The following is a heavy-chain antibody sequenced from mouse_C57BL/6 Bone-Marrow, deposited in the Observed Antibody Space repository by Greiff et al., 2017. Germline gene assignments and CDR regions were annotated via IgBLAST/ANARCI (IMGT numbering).Heavy chain of an antibody. CDR1: GYAFSSSW. V-gene: IGHV1-82*01. CDR3: AREEVYYGSSYDWYFDV. Sequence: QVQLQQSGPELVKPGASVKISCKASGYAFSSSWMNWVKQWPGKGLEWIGRIYPGDGDTNYNGKFKGKATLTADKSSSTAYMQLSSLTSEDSAVYFCAREEVYYGSSYDWYFDVWGTGTTVTVSS. J-gene: IGHJ1*03. CDR2: IYPGDGDT. D-gene: IGHD1-1*01.